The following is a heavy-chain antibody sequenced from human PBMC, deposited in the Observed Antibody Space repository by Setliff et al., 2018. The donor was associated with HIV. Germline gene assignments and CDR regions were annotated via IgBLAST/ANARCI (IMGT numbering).Heavy chain of an antibody. J-gene: IGHJ1*01. Sequence: PGESLKISCKGSGYIFSSYWIAWVRQMPGKGLEWMGIFYPGDFDRRYSPSFQGQVTISADKSITTAYLHWSSLQASDTAMYYCATSDYGGGSGHFQHWGQGTLVTVSS. V-gene: IGHV5-51*01. CDR3: ATSDYGGGSGHFQH. CDR2: FYPGDFDR. CDR1: GYIFSSYW. D-gene: IGHD4-17*01.